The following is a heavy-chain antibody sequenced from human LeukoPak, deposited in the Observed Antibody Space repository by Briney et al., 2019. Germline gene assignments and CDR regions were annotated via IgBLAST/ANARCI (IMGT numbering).Heavy chain of an antibody. J-gene: IGHJ6*02. V-gene: IGHV3-30-3*01. D-gene: IGHD2-8*01. CDR1: GFTFSTYA. Sequence: GRSLRLSCAASGFTFSTYAMHWVRQGPGKGLEWVAVISYDGSNKYYADSVKGRFTISRDNAKNSLYLQMNSLRDGDTAIYYCAVDHTSGTIYHGLDVWGQGTTVTVSS. CDR3: AVDHTSGTIYHGLDV. CDR2: ISYDGSNK.